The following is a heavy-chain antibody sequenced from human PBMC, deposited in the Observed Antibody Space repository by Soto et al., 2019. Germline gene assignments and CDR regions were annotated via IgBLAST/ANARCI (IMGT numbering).Heavy chain of an antibody. CDR2: INAGNGNT. D-gene: IGHD6-13*01. CDR1: GYTFTSYA. CDR3: AREGGGAAAGTILMGSDGMDV. Sequence: QVQLVQSGAEVKKPGASVKVSCKASGYTFTSYAMHWVRQAPGQRLEWMGWINAGNGNTKYSQKFQGRVTITRDTSASTAYMELSSLRSEDTAVYYCAREGGGAAAGTILMGSDGMDVWGQGTTVTVSS. V-gene: IGHV1-3*01. J-gene: IGHJ6*02.